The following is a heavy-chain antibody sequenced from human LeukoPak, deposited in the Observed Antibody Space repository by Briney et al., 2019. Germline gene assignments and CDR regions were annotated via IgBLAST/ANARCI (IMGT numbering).Heavy chain of an antibody. CDR1: GYTFTSYD. Sequence: ASVTVSCKASGYTFTSYDINWVRQATGQGLEWMGWMNPNSGNTGYAQKFQGRVTMTRNTSISTAYMEPSSLRSEDTAVYYCARGWYVLRHSNWFDPWGQGTLVTVSS. V-gene: IGHV1-8*01. CDR2: MNPNSGNT. J-gene: IGHJ5*02. CDR3: ARGWYVLRHSNWFDP. D-gene: IGHD6-13*01.